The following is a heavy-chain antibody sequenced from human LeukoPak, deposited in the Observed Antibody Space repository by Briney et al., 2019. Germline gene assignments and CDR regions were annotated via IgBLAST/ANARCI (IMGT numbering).Heavy chain of an antibody. CDR3: AGGPIQYYYYYMDF. D-gene: IGHD2-2*02. CDR2: IWYDGSNK. V-gene: IGHV3-33*01. J-gene: IGHJ6*03. CDR1: GFTFSSYG. Sequence: GRSLRLSCAASGFTFSSYGMHWVRQAPGKGLEWVAVIWYDGSNKYYADSVKGRFTISRDNSKNTLCLQMNSLRAEDTAVYYCAGGPIQYYYYYMDFGGKGPTVTVPS.